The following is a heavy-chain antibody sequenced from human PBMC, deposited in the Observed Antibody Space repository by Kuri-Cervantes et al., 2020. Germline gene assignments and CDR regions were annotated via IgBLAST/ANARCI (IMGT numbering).Heavy chain of an antibody. Sequence: GGSLRLSCAASGFTVSSNYMSWVRQAPGKGLEWVSVIYSGGSTYYADSVKGRFTISRDNSKNTLYLQMNSLRAEDTAVYYCAIRREWELLGIDYWGQGTLVTVSS. V-gene: IGHV3-53*01. J-gene: IGHJ4*02. D-gene: IGHD1-26*01. CDR1: GFTVSSNY. CDR3: AIRREWELLGIDY. CDR2: IYSGGST.